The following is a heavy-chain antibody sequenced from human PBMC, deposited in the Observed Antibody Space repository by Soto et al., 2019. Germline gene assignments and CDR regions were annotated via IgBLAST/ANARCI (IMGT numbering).Heavy chain of an antibody. CDR2: INAGNGNT. CDR3: ARDTSIAAAGTGFDY. Sequence: RLELMGWINAGNGNTKYSQKFQGRVTITRDTSASTAYMELSSLRSEDTAVYYCARDTSIAAAGTGFDYWGQGTLVTVSS. V-gene: IGHV1-3*01. J-gene: IGHJ4*02. D-gene: IGHD6-13*01.